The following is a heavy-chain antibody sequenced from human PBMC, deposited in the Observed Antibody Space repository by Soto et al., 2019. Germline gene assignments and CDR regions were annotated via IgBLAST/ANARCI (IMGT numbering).Heavy chain of an antibody. J-gene: IGHJ5*02. CDR1: GFTFSSYA. V-gene: IGHV3-23*01. CDR3: AKARWGITGGHLTINWFDP. Sequence: EVQLLESGGGLVQPGGSLRLSCAASGFTFSSYAMSWVRQAPGKGLEWVSAISGSGGSTYYADSVKGRFTISRDNSKNTLYLQMNSLRAEDTAVYYCAKARWGITGGHLTINWFDPWGQGTLVTVSS. D-gene: IGHD1-20*01. CDR2: ISGSGGST.